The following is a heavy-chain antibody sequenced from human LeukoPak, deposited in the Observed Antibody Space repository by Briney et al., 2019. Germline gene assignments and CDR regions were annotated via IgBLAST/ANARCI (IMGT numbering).Heavy chain of an antibody. CDR2: IKQDGSEK. J-gene: IGHJ6*02. CDR3: ARVPDYGDYPYYYYYYGMDV. CDR1: GFTFSSYW. D-gene: IGHD4-17*01. V-gene: IGHV3-7*01. Sequence: GGSLRLSCAASGFTFSSYWMSWVRQAPGKGLEWVANIKQDGSEKYYVDSVKGRLTISRDNAKNSLYLQMNSLRAEDTAVYYCARVPDYGDYPYYYYYYGMDVWGQGTTVTVSS.